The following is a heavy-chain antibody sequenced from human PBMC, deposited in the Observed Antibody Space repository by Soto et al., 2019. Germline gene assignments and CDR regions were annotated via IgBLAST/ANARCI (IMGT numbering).Heavy chain of an antibody. CDR1: GYTFTSYG. Sequence: ASVKVSCKASGYTFTSYGISWVRQAPGQGLEWMAWINPYNGNTKYAEKFLGRVTVTTDTSTATAYMEVRSLISDDTAVFYCARVGVGLAAPRVWPYWGQGTPVTVYS. CDR3: ARVGVGLAAPRVWPY. CDR2: INPYNGNT. J-gene: IGHJ4*02. D-gene: IGHD6-13*01. V-gene: IGHV1-18*01.